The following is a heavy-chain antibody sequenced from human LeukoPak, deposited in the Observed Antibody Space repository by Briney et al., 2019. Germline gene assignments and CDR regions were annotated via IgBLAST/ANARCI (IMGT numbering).Heavy chain of an antibody. CDR2: ISSDGSRA. Sequence: GGSLGLSCAASGFSFSRHWMHWVRQDPGRGLVWLSVISSDGSRAIYADSVKGRFTISRDNAKNTLSLQMNSLRAEDTAIYFCARDLYCGGNCYPYYLDNWGQGSLVTVSS. CDR1: GFSFSRHW. J-gene: IGHJ4*02. V-gene: IGHV3-74*01. D-gene: IGHD2-21*02. CDR3: ARDLYCGGNCYPYYLDN.